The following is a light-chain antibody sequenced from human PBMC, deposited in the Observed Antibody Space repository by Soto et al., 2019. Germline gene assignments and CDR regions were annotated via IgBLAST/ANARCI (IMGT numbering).Light chain of an antibody. Sequence: DIQLTQSPSFLSASVGDRVTITCRASQGISSYLAWYQQKPGKAPKLLIYAASTLQSGVPSRFSGSGSGTDFTLTISCLQSEDFATYYCQQYYSYLPYTFGQGTRLEIK. CDR2: AAS. CDR3: QQYYSYLPYT. J-gene: IGKJ5*01. CDR1: QGISSY. V-gene: IGKV1-9*01.